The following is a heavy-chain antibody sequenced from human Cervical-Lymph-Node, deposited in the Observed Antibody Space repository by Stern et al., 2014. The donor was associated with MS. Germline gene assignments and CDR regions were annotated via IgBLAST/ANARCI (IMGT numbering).Heavy chain of an antibody. J-gene: IGHJ2*01. V-gene: IGHV4-39*02. D-gene: IGHD4-11*01. Sequence: QVQLQESGPGLVKPSETLSLTCTVSGGSITNRDYWGWIRQSPGKGLEWIGSVYYSGITYYRPSLTSRATISIDPSRNHFSLRLNSVTATDTAVYFCARGVTAVTNYVPNWCFDLWGRGTLVTVSS. CDR1: GGSITNRDY. CDR3: ARGVTAVTNYVPNWCFDL. CDR2: VYYSGIT.